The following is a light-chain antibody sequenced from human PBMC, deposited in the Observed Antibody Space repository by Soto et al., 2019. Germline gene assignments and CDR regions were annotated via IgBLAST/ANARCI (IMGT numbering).Light chain of an antibody. J-gene: IGLJ3*02. CDR3: CSYVDDTTVVQ. V-gene: IGLV2-23*02. Sequence: QSALTQPASVSGSPGQSITMSCAGTSSDVGKYYLVSWYQQHPNKAPKLIIYEASKRPSGVSNRFSGSKSGNTASLTISGLQPEDEADYYCCSYVDDTTVVQFGGGTKLTVL. CDR1: SSDVGKYYL. CDR2: EAS.